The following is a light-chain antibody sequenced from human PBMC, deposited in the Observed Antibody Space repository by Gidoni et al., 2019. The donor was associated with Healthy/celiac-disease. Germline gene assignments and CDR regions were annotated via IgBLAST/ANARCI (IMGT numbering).Light chain of an antibody. V-gene: IGLV2-14*03. CDR3: SSYTSSSTLGVV. CDR1: SSDVGGYNY. J-gene: IGLJ2*01. Sequence: QSALTQPASVSGSPAQSITISCTGTSSDVGGYNYVSWYQQHPGKAPKLMIYDVSNRPSGVSNRFSGSKSGNTTSLTSSGLQAEDEADDYCSSYTSSSTLGVVFGGGTKLTVL. CDR2: DVS.